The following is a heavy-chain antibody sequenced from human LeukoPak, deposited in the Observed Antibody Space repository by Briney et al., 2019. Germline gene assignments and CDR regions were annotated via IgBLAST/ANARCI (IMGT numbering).Heavy chain of an antibody. V-gene: IGHV1-46*01. D-gene: IGHD6-19*01. CDR2: INPSGGST. Sequence: GASVKVSCKASGGTFSSYAISWVRQAPGQGLEWMGIINPSGGSTSYAQKFQGRVTMTRDTSTSTVYMELSSLRSEDTAVYYCARAPRSGGVNWFDPWGQGTLVTVSS. J-gene: IGHJ5*02. CDR3: ARAPRSGGVNWFDP. CDR1: GGTFSSYA.